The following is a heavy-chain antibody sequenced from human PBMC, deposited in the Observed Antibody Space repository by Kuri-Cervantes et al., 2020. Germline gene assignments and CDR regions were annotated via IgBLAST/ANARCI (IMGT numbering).Heavy chain of an antibody. CDR1: GGSISSSSYY. J-gene: IGHJ6*02. Sequence: SETLSLTCTVSGGSISSSSYYWGWIRQPSGKGLEWIGSIYYSGSTYYNPSLTSRVTISGDASKNQFSLKLSSVTAAYTDVYYCARATTGSSYFDWLFCDYGMDVWGQGTTVTVSS. CDR2: IYYSGST. D-gene: IGHD3-9*01. CDR3: ARATTGSSYFDWLFCDYGMDV. V-gene: IGHV4-39*07.